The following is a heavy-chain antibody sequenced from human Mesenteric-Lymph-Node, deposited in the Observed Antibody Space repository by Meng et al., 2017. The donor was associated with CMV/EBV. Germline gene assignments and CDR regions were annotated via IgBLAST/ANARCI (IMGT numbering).Heavy chain of an antibody. V-gene: IGHV1-58*02. CDR3: AAVIAAAGAPRGFDY. CDR1: GYTFTSYG. D-gene: IGHD6-13*01. CDR2: IVVGSGNT. Sequence: SVKVSCKASGYTFTSYGISWVRQAPGQRLEWIGWIVVGSGNTNYAQKFQERVTITRDMSTSTAYMELSSLRSEDTAVYYCAAVIAAAGAPRGFDYWGQGTLVTVSS. J-gene: IGHJ4*02.